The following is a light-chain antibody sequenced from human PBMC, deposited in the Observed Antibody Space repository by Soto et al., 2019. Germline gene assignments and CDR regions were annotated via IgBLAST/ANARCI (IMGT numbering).Light chain of an antibody. V-gene: IGKV3-20*01. CDR2: GAS. J-gene: IGKJ1*01. CDR3: QQYGTSPRT. CDR1: QSVSSSC. Sequence: EIVLTQSPGTLSLSPGERATLSCRASQSVSSSCLAWYQQKPGRAPRLLIYGASSRATGIPDRFSGSGSGTDFTLTISRLEPEDFAVYYCQQYGTSPRTFGQGTRVEIK.